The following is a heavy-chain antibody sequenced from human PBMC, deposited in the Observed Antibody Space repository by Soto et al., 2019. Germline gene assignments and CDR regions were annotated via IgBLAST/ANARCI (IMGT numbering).Heavy chain of an antibody. V-gene: IGHV1-69*06. J-gene: IGHJ3*02. Sequence: ASVKVSCKASGGTFSSYAISWVRQAPGQGLEWMGGIIPIFGTANYAQKFQGRVTITAEKSTSTAYMELSSLRSEDTAVYYCARSTMIVVVITTLGDAFDIWGQGTMVTVSS. CDR2: IIPIFGTA. D-gene: IGHD3-22*01. CDR3: ARSTMIVVVITTLGDAFDI. CDR1: GGTFSSYA.